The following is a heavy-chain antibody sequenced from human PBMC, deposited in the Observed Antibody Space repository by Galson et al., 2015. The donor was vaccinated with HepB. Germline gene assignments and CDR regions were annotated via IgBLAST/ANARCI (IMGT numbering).Heavy chain of an antibody. CDR1: GYTFTSYY. J-gene: IGHJ4*02. CDR2: INPSGGST. CDR3: AREVYCSSTSCPPDY. D-gene: IGHD2-2*01. Sequence: SVKVSCKASGYTFTSYYMHWVRQAPGQGLEWLGIINPSGGSTSYAQKFRGRVTMTRDTSTSTVYMELSSLRSEDTAVYYCAREVYCSSTSCPPDYWGQGTLVTVSS. V-gene: IGHV1-46*01.